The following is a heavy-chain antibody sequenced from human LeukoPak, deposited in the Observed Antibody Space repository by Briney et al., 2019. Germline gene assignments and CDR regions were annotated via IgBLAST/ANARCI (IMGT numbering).Heavy chain of an antibody. CDR3: ARSAYSYGHYWYFDL. J-gene: IGHJ2*01. D-gene: IGHD5-18*01. V-gene: IGHV4-59*01. Sequence: PSETLSLTCTVSGGSISSYSWTWIRQPPGKGLEWIGYIYNSGSTNYNPSLKSRVTISVDTSKNQFSLKLSSVTAADTAVYYCARSAYSYGHYWYFDLWGRGTLVTVSS. CDR2: IYNSGST. CDR1: GGSISSYS.